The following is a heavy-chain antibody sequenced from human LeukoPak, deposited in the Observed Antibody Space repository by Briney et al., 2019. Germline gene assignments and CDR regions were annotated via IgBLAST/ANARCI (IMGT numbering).Heavy chain of an antibody. J-gene: IGHJ4*02. D-gene: IGHD4-11*01. CDR1: GFTFSNAW. V-gene: IGHV3-7*01. CDR2: IKQDGGET. CDR3: TREDHSNYNY. Sequence: GGSLRLSCAASGFTFSNAWMSWVRQAPGKGLEWVASIKQDGGETFYVDSVKGRFTISRDNAKNSLYPQMNSLRAEDTAVYYCTREDHSNYNYWGQGTLVTVSS.